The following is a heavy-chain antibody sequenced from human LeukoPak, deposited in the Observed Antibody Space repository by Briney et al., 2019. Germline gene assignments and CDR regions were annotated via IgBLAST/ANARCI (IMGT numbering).Heavy chain of an antibody. Sequence: GGSLRLSCAASGFTFSSYAMSWVRQAPGKGLEWVSAISGSGGSTYYADSVKGRFTISRDNSKNTLYLQMNSLRAEDTAVYYCAIDVPPYGSGSPWNYFDYWGQGTLVTVSS. CDR2: ISGSGGST. CDR3: AIDVPPYGSGSPWNYFDY. CDR1: GFTFSSYA. D-gene: IGHD3-10*01. V-gene: IGHV3-23*01. J-gene: IGHJ4*02.